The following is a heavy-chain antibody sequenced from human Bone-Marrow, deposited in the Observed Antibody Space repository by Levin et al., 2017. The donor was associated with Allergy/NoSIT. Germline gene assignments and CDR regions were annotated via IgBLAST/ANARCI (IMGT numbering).Heavy chain of an antibody. V-gene: IGHV6-1*01. CDR3: ARVKGPYSSSWYYFDY. Sequence: SQTLSLTCAISGDSVSSTSAAWNWIRQSPSRGLEWLGRTYYRSKWYNDYAVSVKSRITINPDTSKNQFSLQLNSVTPEDTAVYYCARVKGPYSSSWYYFDYWGQGTLVTVSS. D-gene: IGHD6-13*01. CDR1: GDSVSSTSAA. J-gene: IGHJ4*02. CDR2: TYYRSKWYN.